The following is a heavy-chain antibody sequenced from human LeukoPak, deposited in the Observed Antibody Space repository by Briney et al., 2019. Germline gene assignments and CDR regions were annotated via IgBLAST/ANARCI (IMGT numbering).Heavy chain of an antibody. CDR2: ISAYNGNT. J-gene: IGHJ4*02. D-gene: IGHD7-27*01. CDR3: ARVAQTGDYDY. CDR1: GYTFTSYG. Sequence: ASVKVLCRTSGYTFTSYGISWVRRPPGRGLEGMGWISAYNGNTNYAQKLQGRVTMTTDTSTSTAYMELRSLRSDDTAVYYCARVAQTGDYDYWGQGTLVTVSS. V-gene: IGHV1-18*01.